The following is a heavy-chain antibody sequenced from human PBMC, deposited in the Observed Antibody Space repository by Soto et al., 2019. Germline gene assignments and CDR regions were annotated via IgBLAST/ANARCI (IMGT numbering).Heavy chain of an antibody. J-gene: IGHJ6*02. CDR3: ARGYNYGLDV. V-gene: IGHV4-61*05. Sequence: SETLSLTCTVSGGSISSSRYYWGWIRQPPGKGLEWIGCIYYSGSSNSNASLKSRVTISADRSKNQFSLKLNSVTAADTAVYYCARGYNYGLDVWGQGTTVTVSS. CDR1: GGSISSSRYY. CDR2: IYYSGSS.